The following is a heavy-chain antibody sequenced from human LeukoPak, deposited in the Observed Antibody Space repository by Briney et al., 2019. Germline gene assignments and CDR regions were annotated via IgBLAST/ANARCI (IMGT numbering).Heavy chain of an antibody. CDR1: GFTFSDSY. V-gene: IGHV3-11*04. J-gene: IGHJ4*02. Sequence: KPGGSLRLSCAASGFTFSDSYMTWIRQAPGKGLEWVSYISNSGSSIYYADSVKGRFTTSRDNAKNSLYLQMNSLRAEDTAVYYCASTSGSGWYYFDYWGQGTLVTVSS. CDR3: ASTSGSGWYYFDY. D-gene: IGHD6-19*01. CDR2: ISNSGSSI.